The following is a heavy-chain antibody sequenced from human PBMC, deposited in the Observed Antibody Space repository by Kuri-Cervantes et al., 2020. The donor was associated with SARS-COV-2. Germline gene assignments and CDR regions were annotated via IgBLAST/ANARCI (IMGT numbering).Heavy chain of an antibody. V-gene: IGHV4-59*01. J-gene: IGHJ4*02. CDR2: IYDSANT. CDR3: ARVVVWSGYYFDY. D-gene: IGHD3-3*01. CDR1: GGSINNYY. Sequence: SETLSLTCTVSGGSINNYYWSWIRQPPGKGLEWIGYIYDSANTNYNTSLRSRVTMSVDTSKNQVSLKLTSVTAADTALYFCARVVVWSGYYFDYWGQGTLVTVSS.